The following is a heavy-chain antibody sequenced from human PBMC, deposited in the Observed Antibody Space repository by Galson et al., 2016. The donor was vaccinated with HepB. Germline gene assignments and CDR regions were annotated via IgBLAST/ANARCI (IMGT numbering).Heavy chain of an antibody. CDR1: GDSISSTYW. D-gene: IGHD2-15*01. Sequence: SETLSLTCAVSGDSISSTYWWTWVRQPPGKGLEWIGEIYHSGRTNYVPSLKSRVTIPVDKSRNQFALKLISVTAADTAVYYCARAGGVVVAGFDYWGQGTLVTVSS. CDR2: IYHSGRT. J-gene: IGHJ4*02. V-gene: IGHV4-4*02. CDR3: ARAGGVVVAGFDY.